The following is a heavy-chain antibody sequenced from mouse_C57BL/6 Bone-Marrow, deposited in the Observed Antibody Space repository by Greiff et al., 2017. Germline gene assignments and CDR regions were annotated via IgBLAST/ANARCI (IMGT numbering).Heavy chain of an antibody. D-gene: IGHD1-1*01. Sequence: QVQLQQPGAELVKPGASVKLSCKASGYTFTSYWMHWVKQRPGQGLEWIGMIHPNSGSTNYNEKFKSKATLTVDKSSRTAYMQLSSLTSEDSAVYYCARRDYYGSTRAWFAYWGQGTLVTVSA. J-gene: IGHJ3*01. CDR1: GYTFTSYW. CDR3: ARRDYYGSTRAWFAY. CDR2: IHPNSGST. V-gene: IGHV1-64*01.